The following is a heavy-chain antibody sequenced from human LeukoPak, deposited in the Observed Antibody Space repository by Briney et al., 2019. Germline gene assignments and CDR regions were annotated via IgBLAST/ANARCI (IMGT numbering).Heavy chain of an antibody. Sequence: PGGSLRLSCAASGFSVSGSDMSWVRQRPGKGLEWVSTIYSGDGTYYADSVKGRFAISRDSSENTLNLHMNSLRAEDTAVYYCARDRGYAYGLYDAFDVWGQGTMVTVSS. CDR1: GFSVSGSD. CDR2: IYSGDGT. CDR3: ARDRGYAYGLYDAFDV. V-gene: IGHV3-66*01. D-gene: IGHD5-18*01. J-gene: IGHJ3*01.